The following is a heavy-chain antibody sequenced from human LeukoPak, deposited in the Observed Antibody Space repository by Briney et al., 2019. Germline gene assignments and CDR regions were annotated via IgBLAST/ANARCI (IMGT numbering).Heavy chain of an antibody. CDR2: ISSSSSYI. CDR3: ARLSESAAADDY. D-gene: IGHD6-13*01. Sequence: GGSLRLSCAASGFTFSSYSMNWVRQAPGKGLEWVSSISSSSSYIYYADSVKGRFTISRDNAKNPLYLQMNSLRAEDTAVYYCARLSESAAADDYWGQGTLVTVSS. J-gene: IGHJ4*02. CDR1: GFTFSSYS. V-gene: IGHV3-21*01.